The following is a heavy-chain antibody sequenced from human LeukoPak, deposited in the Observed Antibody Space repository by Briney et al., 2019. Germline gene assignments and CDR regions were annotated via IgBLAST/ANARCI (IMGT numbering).Heavy chain of an antibody. CDR1: GGTFSIYA. J-gene: IGHJ3*02. V-gene: IGHV1-69*13. CDR3: ARASGYDFWSGYDAFDI. Sequence: SVTVSCKASGGTFSIYAISWVRQAPGQGLEWMGGIIPIFGTANYAQKFQGRVTITADESTSTAYMELSSLRSEDTAVYYCARASGYDFWSGYDAFDIWGQGTMVTVSS. CDR2: IIPIFGTA. D-gene: IGHD3-3*01.